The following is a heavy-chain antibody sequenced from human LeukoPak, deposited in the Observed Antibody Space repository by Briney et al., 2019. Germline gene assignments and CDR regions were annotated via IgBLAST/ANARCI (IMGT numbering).Heavy chain of an antibody. J-gene: IGHJ3*02. V-gene: IGHV1-69*13. CDR3: ARVGNWNDGDEAFDI. CDR2: IIPIFGTA. Sequence: VASVKVSCKASGGTFSSYAISWVRQAPGQGLEWMGGIIPIFGTANYAQKFQGRVTITADESTSTAYMELSSLRSEDTAVYYCARVGNWNDGDEAFDIWGQGTMVTVSS. D-gene: IGHD1-1*01. CDR1: GGTFSSYA.